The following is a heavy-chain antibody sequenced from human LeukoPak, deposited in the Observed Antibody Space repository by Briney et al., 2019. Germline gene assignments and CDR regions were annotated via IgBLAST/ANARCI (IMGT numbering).Heavy chain of an antibody. J-gene: IGHJ4*02. CDR1: RFTFSDYH. CDR2: ISSSGSTI. CDR3: ATPIAVAGDLDS. D-gene: IGHD6-19*01. Sequence: GGSLTLSCAASRFTFSDYHMSWIRQAPGKGLEGVSYISSSGSTIYYADSVKGRFTLPRDNAKNSLYLQMNSLRAEDTAVYYCATPIAVAGDLDSWGQGTLVTVSS. V-gene: IGHV3-11*01.